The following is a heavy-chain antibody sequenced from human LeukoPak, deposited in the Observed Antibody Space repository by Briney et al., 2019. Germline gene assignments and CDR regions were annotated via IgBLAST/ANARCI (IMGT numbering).Heavy chain of an antibody. CDR3: AKDWNDYGDYYRYFDY. J-gene: IGHJ4*02. V-gene: IGHV3-23*01. Sequence: GGSLRLSCAASGFTFSIYAMSWVRQAPGKGLEWVSAISGSGGSSTYYADSVKGRFTISRDNSKNTLYLQMNSLRAEDTAVYYCAKDWNDYGDYYRYFDYWGQGTLVTVSS. D-gene: IGHD4-17*01. CDR2: ISGSGGSST. CDR1: GFTFSIYA.